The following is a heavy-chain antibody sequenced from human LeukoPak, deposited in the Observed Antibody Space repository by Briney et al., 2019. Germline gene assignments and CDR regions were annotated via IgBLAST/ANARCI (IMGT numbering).Heavy chain of an antibody. CDR3: AREGYCSSTSCHRDAFDI. Sequence: SQTLSLTCTVSGGSISSGGYYWSWIRQHPGKGLEWIGYIYYSGSTYYNPSLKSRVTISVDTSKNQFSLKLSSVTAADTAVYYCAREGYCSSTSCHRDAFDIWGQGTMVTVSS. CDR2: IYYSGST. J-gene: IGHJ3*02. V-gene: IGHV4-31*03. CDR1: GGSISSGGYY. D-gene: IGHD2-2*01.